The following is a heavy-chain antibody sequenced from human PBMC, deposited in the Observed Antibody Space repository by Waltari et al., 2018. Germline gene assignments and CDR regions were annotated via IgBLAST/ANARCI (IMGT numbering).Heavy chain of an antibody. CDR1: AGSFSSYA. J-gene: IGHJ4*02. D-gene: IGHD3-22*01. V-gene: IGHV1-69*05. CDR3: ARDQRMSDYESRGYSVDD. Sequence: QVQLVQSGAEVQMPGSSVSVSCTASAGSFSSYAHRWQRQAPGHGLEWMGGIIQILGTANYAQECQGRVTITTDEVTSTAYMELSSLRSEDTAVYYCARDQRMSDYESRGYSVDDWGQGTLVTVSS. CDR2: IIQILGTA.